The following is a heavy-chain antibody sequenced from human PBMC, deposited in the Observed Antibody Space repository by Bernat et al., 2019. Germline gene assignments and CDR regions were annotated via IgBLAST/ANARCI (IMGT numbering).Heavy chain of an antibody. V-gene: IGHV4-59*01. CDR1: GGSISTYY. CDR2: IHYSGAT. J-gene: IGHJ4*02. D-gene: IGHD6-13*01. Sequence: QVQLQESGPGLVKPSETLSLTCTVSGGSISTYYWSWIRQPPGKGLEWIGYIHYSGATSYNPSLKSRVTISVDTSKDQFPLKLRSVTAADTAVYYCARISASSTIWGQGTLVTVSS. CDR3: ARISASSTI.